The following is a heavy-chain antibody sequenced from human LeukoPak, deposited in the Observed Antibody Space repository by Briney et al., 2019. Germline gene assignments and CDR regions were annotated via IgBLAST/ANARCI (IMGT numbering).Heavy chain of an antibody. J-gene: IGHJ3*02. CDR3: ARETESFIVGAAPGENAFDI. V-gene: IGHV4-59*01. CDR1: GGSISSYY. D-gene: IGHD1-26*01. CDR2: IYYSGST. Sequence: SETLSLTCTVSGGSISSYYWSWIRQPPGKGLEWIGYIYYSGSTNYNPSLKSRVTISVDTSKNQFSLKLSSVTAADTAVYYCARETESFIVGAAPGENAFDIWGQGTMVTVSS.